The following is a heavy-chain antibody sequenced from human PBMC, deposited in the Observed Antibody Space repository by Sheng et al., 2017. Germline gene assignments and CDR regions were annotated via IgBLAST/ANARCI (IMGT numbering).Heavy chain of an antibody. Sequence: QVQLQESGPGLVKPSETQSLTCTVSGYSISSGYYWGWIRQPPGKGLEWIGSIHHSGSTYYNPSLESRVTISVDTSKNQFSLKVTSVTAADTAVYHCARDLYKGDFDSWGQGTLVTVSS. J-gene: IGHJ4*02. CDR3: ARDLYKGDFDS. CDR1: GYSISSGYY. V-gene: IGHV4-38-2*02. CDR2: IHHSGST. D-gene: IGHD1-1*01.